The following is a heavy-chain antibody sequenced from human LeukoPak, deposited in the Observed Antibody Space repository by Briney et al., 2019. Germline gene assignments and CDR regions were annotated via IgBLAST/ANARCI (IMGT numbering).Heavy chain of an antibody. Sequence: GGSLRLSCAASGFTFSSYAMHWVRQAPGQGLDWVAFIRHDGTIKYYGDSVKGRFTISRDNSMNTLYLQLNSLRTDDAAVYYCARGDCSGDCYHPLYYWGQGSLVTVSS. CDR2: IRHDGTIK. CDR1: GFTFSSYA. CDR3: ARGDCSGDCYHPLYY. D-gene: IGHD2-21*02. V-gene: IGHV3-30*02. J-gene: IGHJ4*01.